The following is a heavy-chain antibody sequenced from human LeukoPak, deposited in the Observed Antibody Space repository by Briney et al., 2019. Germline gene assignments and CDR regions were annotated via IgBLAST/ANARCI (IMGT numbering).Heavy chain of an antibody. CDR2: IIPILGIA. D-gene: IGHD2-2*01. V-gene: IGHV1-69*02. CDR1: GGTFSSYT. CDR3: ARSGEVVPAAIATTLGWFDP. Sequence: SVKVSCKASGGTFSSYTISWVRQAPGQGLEWMGRIIPILGIANYAQKFQGRVTITADKSTSTAYMELSSLRSEDTAVYYCARSGEVVPAAIATTLGWFDPWGQGTLVTVSS. J-gene: IGHJ5*02.